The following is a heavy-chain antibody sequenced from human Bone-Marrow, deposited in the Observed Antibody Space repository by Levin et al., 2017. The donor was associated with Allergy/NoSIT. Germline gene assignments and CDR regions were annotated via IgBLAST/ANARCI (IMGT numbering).Heavy chain of an antibody. CDR1: GFPFSRYW. D-gene: IGHD3-10*01. J-gene: IGHJ4*02. Sequence: PGGSLRLSCAASGFPFSRYWMSWVRQAPGKGLEWVANIKEDGSEKNYVDSVKGRFAISRDNAKNSLYLQVNSLRVEDTAVYYCARDALWSQDCWGQGTLVTVSS. CDR2: IKEDGSEK. CDR3: ARDALWSQDC. V-gene: IGHV3-7*04.